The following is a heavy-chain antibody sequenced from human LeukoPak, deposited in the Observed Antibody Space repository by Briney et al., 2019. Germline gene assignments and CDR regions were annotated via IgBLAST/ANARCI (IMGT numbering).Heavy chain of an antibody. CDR1: ENTFSRYW. CDR2: IKQDGSEK. D-gene: IGHD4-17*01. V-gene: IGHV3-7*05. J-gene: IGHJ3*02. Sequence: PGGSLRLSCAASENTFSRYWMSWVRQAPGKGLEWVANIKQDGSEKYFVDSVRGRFTISRDNAKNSLYLQMNSLRAEDTAVYYCATQNGDYNHAFDIWGQGTMVTVS. CDR3: ATQNGDYNHAFDI.